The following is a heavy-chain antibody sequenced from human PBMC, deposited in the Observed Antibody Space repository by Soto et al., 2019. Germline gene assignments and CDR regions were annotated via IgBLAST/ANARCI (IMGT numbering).Heavy chain of an antibody. J-gene: IGHJ4*02. CDR2: INPNSGGT. V-gene: IGHV1-2*02. D-gene: IGHD1-26*01. Sequence: VASVKVSCKASGYTFAGYYMHWVRQAPGQGLEWMGWINPNSGGTNYAQKFQGRVTMTRDTSISTAYMELSRLRSDDAAVYYCARARYSGSYYDYWGQGTLVTVSS. CDR3: ARARYSGSYYDY. CDR1: GYTFAGYY.